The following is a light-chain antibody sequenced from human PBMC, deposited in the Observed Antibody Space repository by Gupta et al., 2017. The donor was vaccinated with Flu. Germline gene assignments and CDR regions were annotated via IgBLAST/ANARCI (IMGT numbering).Light chain of an antibody. Sequence: ELVLTQSPATLSLSPGERATLSCRASQSISTYLAWYQQKPGQGPRILIYDASNRAPGIPARFSGSGSGTDFTLTISSLEAEDFAVYYCQQRNNWPSMFTFGPGTKVDIK. CDR1: QSISTY. J-gene: IGKJ3*01. CDR3: QQRNNWPSMFT. V-gene: IGKV3-11*01. CDR2: DAS.